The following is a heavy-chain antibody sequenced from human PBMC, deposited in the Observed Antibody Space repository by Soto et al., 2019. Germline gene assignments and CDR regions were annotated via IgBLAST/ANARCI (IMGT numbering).Heavy chain of an antibody. Sequence: QVQLQESGPGLVKPSETLSLTCTVSGASISNYYWSWIRQPAGKGLEWIGRIYASGNTNYNPSLKSRVTMSVDTPKNQFSLNLNSVTAADTAVYYCARESRSAAGTVEYWGQGTLVTVSS. CDR1: GASISNYY. V-gene: IGHV4-4*07. CDR3: ARESRSAAGTVEY. J-gene: IGHJ4*02. D-gene: IGHD6-13*01. CDR2: IYASGNT.